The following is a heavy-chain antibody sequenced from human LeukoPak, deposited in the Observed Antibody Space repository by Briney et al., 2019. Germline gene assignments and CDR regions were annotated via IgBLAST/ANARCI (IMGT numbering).Heavy chain of an antibody. J-gene: IGHJ4*02. D-gene: IGHD2/OR15-2a*01. CDR2: IYYSGST. V-gene: IGHV4-59*11. CDR3: ARQGLDLPSILCVF. Sequence: SETLPQTCSVSSGSNITPYWSCIRQPPGKELEWIGYIYYSGSTNYNPSLKSRVTMSVDTSKNQVSLKLSSVTAADTAVYYCARQGLDLPSILCVFWGRGTLVTVSS. CDR1: SGSNITPY.